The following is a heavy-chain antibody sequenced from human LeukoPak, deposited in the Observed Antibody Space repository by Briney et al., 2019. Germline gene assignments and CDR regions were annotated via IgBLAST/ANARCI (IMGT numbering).Heavy chain of an antibody. J-gene: IGHJ3*02. Sequence: ASVKVSCKASGYTFTSDGISWVRQAPGQGLEWMGWISAYNGNTNYAQKLQGRVTMTTDTSTSTAYMELRSLRSDDTAVYYCARDDIQPFRDAFDIWGQGTMVTVSS. CDR2: ISAYNGNT. V-gene: IGHV1-18*01. CDR3: ARDDIQPFRDAFDI. D-gene: IGHD5-18*01. CDR1: GYTFTSDG.